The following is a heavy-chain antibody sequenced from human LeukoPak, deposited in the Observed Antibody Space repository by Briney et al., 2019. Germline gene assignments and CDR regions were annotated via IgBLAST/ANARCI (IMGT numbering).Heavy chain of an antibody. D-gene: IGHD6-19*01. J-gene: IGHJ4*02. CDR1: GFTVSSNY. CDR3: ARAYSSGEGVDY. V-gene: IGHV3-53*01. Sequence: GGSLRLSCAASGFTVSSNYMSWVRQAPGKGLEWVSVIYSGGSTYYADSVKVRFTISRDNSKNTLYLQMNSLRAEDTAVYYCARAYSSGEGVDYWGQGTLVTVSS. CDR2: IYSGGST.